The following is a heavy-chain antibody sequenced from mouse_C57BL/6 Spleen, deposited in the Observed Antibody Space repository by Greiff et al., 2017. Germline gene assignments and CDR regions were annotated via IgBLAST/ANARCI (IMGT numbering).Heavy chain of an antibody. CDR1: GYTFTDYE. Sequence: VKLQESGAELVRPGASVTLSCKASGYTFTDYEMHWVKQTPVHGLEWIGAIDPETGGTAYNQKFKGKAILTADKSSSTAYMELRSLTSEDSAVYYCTSYGNYVFDYWGQGTTLTVSS. V-gene: IGHV1-15*01. CDR3: TSYGNYVFDY. D-gene: IGHD2-1*01. CDR2: IDPETGGT. J-gene: IGHJ2*01.